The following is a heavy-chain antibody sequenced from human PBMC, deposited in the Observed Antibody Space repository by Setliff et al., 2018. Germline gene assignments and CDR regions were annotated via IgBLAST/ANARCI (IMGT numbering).Heavy chain of an antibody. V-gene: IGHV3-72*01. J-gene: IGHJ4*02. CDR1: GFTFGDHF. D-gene: IGHD2-2*01. Sequence: PGGSLRLSCAASGFTFGDHFMDWVRQPPGEGLEWVGRIKNKVNTFSTQYAASVNGRFSISRDDSKSSLYLQMNSLKSEATAVYYCARVGYCDGPTCYPFDYWGPGTLVTVSS. CDR3: ARVGYCDGPTCYPFDY. CDR2: IKNKVNTFST.